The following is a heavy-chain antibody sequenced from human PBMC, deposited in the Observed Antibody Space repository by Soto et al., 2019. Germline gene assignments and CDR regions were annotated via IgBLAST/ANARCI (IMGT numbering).Heavy chain of an antibody. CDR3: ARDLHDFWSGYSPSFDY. V-gene: IGHV1-69*13. CDR2: IIPIFGTA. J-gene: IGHJ4*02. D-gene: IGHD3-3*01. Sequence: GASVKVSCKASGGTFSSYAISWVRQAPGQGLEWMGGIIPIFGTANYAQKFQGRVTITADESTSTAYMELSSLRSEDTAVYYCARDLHDFWSGYSPSFDYWGQGTLVTAPQ. CDR1: GGTFSSYA.